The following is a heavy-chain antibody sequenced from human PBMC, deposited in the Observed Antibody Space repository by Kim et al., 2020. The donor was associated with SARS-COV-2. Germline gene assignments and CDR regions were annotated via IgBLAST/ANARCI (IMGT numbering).Heavy chain of an antibody. CDR1: GFTFSDYY. CDR2: ISRSSSYT. J-gene: IGHJ4*02. D-gene: IGHD3-9*01. CDR3: ARDRYDILTGYFNIDY. V-gene: IGHV3-11*06. Sequence: GGSLRLSCAASGFTFSDYYMSWIRQAPGKGLECVSYISRSSSYTKYADSVKGRFTISRDNAKNSLYLQMNSLRAEDTALYYCARDRYDILTGYFNIDYWGQGTLVTVSS.